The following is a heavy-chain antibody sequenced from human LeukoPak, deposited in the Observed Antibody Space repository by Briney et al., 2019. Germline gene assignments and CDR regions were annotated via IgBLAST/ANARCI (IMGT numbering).Heavy chain of an antibody. Sequence: GGSLRLSYAASGFTFSSYAMSWVRQTPGKGLEWVSAITGNGGDTYSADSVKGRLTISRDNSKNTLYLQMDSLRAEDAAVYYCAKGSSSSRPYYFDYWGQGTLVTVSS. CDR2: ITGNGGDT. CDR3: AKGSSSSRPYYFDY. D-gene: IGHD6-6*01. V-gene: IGHV3-23*01. CDR1: GFTFSSYA. J-gene: IGHJ4*02.